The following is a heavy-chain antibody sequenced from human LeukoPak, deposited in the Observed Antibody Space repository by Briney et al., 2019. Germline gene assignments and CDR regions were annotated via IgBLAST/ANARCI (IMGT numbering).Heavy chain of an antibody. D-gene: IGHD3-16*02. CDR1: GFTFSSYA. CDR3: AKGDYVWGSYPSY. V-gene: IGHV3-23*01. Sequence: PGGSLRLSCAASGFTFSSYAMSWVRQASGKGLEWVSAISGSGGSTYYADSVKGRFTISRDNSKNTLYLQMNSLRAEDTAVYYCAKGDYVWGSYPSYWGQGTLVTVSS. CDR2: ISGSGGST. J-gene: IGHJ4*02.